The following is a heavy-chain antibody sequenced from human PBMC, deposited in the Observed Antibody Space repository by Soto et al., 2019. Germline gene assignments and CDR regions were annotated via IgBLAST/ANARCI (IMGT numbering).Heavy chain of an antibody. CDR3: ANSVRFLEWLNYFDY. J-gene: IGHJ4*02. Sequence: GGSLRLSCAASGFTFSSYAMSWVRQAPGKGLEWVSAISGSGGSTYYADSVKGRFTISRDNSKNTLYLQMNSLRAEDTAVYDCANSVRFLEWLNYFDYWGQGTLVTVSS. CDR2: ISGSGGST. CDR1: GFTFSSYA. D-gene: IGHD3-3*01. V-gene: IGHV3-23*01.